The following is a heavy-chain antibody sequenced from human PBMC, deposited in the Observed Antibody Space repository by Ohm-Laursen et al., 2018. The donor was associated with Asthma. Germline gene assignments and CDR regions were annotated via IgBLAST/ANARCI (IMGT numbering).Heavy chain of an antibody. CDR2: INPSGGST. Sequence: ASVKVSCKASGYSFTNYYMHWVRQAPGQGLEWVGVINPSGGSTRYAENLQGRLSMTRDTSTRTVYMELSSLISEDTAVYYCARDYDFWSAPHIDFWGQGTLVTVSS. V-gene: IGHV1-46*04. D-gene: IGHD3-3*01. CDR3: ARDYDFWSAPHIDF. J-gene: IGHJ4*02. CDR1: GYSFTNYY.